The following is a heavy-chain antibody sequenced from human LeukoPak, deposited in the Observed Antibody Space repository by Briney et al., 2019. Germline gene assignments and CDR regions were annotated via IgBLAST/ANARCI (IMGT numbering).Heavy chain of an antibody. V-gene: IGHV1-2*02. Sequence: GASVKASCKASGYTFTDYYIHWVRQAPGQGLEWMGWMHPNSGDTHYAQTFQGRVTLTRDTSISTAYMELSRLRSDDTAVYYCAREGDFWNWGQGTLVTVSS. CDR1: GYTFTDYY. CDR2: MHPNSGDT. D-gene: IGHD3-3*01. CDR3: AREGDFWN. J-gene: IGHJ4*02.